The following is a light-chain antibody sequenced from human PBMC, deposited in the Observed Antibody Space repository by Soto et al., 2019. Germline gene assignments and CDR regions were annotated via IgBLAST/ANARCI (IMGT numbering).Light chain of an antibody. Sequence: QSALTQPASVSGSPGQSITISCTGTSGDVGGYNYVSCYQQHPVKAPKLMIYAVTDRPSGVSSRFSGSKSGNTASLTISGLQAEDEADYYCSSYTSSSTLFGTGTKVTVL. CDR1: SGDVGGYNY. V-gene: IGLV2-14*01. J-gene: IGLJ1*01. CDR3: SSYTSSSTL. CDR2: AVT.